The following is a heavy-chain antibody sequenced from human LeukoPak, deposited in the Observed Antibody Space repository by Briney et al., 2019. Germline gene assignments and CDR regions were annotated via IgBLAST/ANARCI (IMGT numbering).Heavy chain of an antibody. CDR1: GFTFGDYA. D-gene: IGHD6-19*01. CDR2: ISGSGCST. CDR3: AKPHSSGWYYFDY. V-gene: IGHV3-23*01. Sequence: GGSLRLSCTASGFTFGDYAMSWVRQAPGKGLEWVSAISGSGCSTYYADSVKGRFTISRDNSKNTLYLQMNSLRAEDTAVYYCAKPHSSGWYYFDYWGQGTLVTVSS. J-gene: IGHJ4*02.